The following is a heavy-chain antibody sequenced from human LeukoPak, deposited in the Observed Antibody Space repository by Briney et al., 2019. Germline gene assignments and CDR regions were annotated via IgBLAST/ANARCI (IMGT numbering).Heavy chain of an antibody. CDR2: INPNSGGT. CDR1: GYTFTGYY. J-gene: IGHJ6*03. V-gene: IGHV1-2*02. D-gene: IGHD5-18*01. Sequence: GASVKVSCKASGYTFTGYYMHWVRQAPGQGLEWMGWINPNSGGTNYAQKFQGRVTMTRDTSISTAYMELSRLRSDDTAVYYCARGGRIQLWLGGAYYYYYMDVWGKGTTVTISS. CDR3: ARGGRIQLWLGGAYYYYYMDV.